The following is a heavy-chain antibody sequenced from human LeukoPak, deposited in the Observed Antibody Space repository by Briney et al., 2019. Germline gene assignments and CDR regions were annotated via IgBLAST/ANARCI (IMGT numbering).Heavy chain of an antibody. D-gene: IGHD3-10*01. CDR3: AGGNLRPPKRDGSGSYYKPYFDY. V-gene: IGHV4-34*01. CDR1: GGSFSGYY. Sequence: SETLSLTCAVYGGSFSGYYWSWIRQPPGKGLEWIGEINHSGSTNYNPSLKSRVTISIDTSKNQFSLKLSSVTAADTAVYYCAGGNLRPPKRDGSGSYYKPYFDYWGLGTLVTVSS. J-gene: IGHJ4*02. CDR2: INHSGST.